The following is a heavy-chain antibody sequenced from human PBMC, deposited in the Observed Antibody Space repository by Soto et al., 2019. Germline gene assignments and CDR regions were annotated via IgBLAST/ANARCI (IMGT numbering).Heavy chain of an antibody. CDR1: GFTLSSHS. J-gene: IGHJ3*02. V-gene: IGHV3-33*08. CDR3: ARDGGLTTVSSTDAFDI. D-gene: IGHD4-17*01. Sequence: PGGSLRLSCAASGFTLSSHSMNWVRQAPGKGLEWVAVIWYDGSNKYYADSVKGRFTISRDNSKNTLYQQMNSLRAEDTAVYYCARDGGLTTVSSTDAFDIWGQGTTVTVSS. CDR2: IWYDGSNK.